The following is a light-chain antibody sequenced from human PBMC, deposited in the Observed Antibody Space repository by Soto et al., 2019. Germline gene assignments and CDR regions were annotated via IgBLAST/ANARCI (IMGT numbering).Light chain of an antibody. CDR1: QSVSSSY. J-gene: IGKJ1*01. Sequence: EIVLTQSPGTLSLSPVERATLSCRASQSVSSSYLAWYQQQPGQAPRLLLYGASSRATGIPDRFSGSGCGTDFTLTIRRLEPEDFAVYYCQQYGSSYPWTFGQGTKVDIK. CDR3: QQYGSSYPWT. V-gene: IGKV3-20*01. CDR2: GAS.